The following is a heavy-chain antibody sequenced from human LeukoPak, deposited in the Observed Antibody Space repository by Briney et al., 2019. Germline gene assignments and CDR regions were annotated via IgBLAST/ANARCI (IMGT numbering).Heavy chain of an antibody. CDR1: GDSVSSAGFH. CDR3: TTYYVGEGGRGH. J-gene: IGHJ4*02. D-gene: IGHD2-21*01. Sequence: SETLSLTCSVSGDSVSSAGFHWSWIRQAPGKGLEWIGHSGSPSYNPSLKSRVMISIDTSKNQFSLKVSTVTAADTAVYYCTTYYVGEGGRGHWGPGTLVTVSS. V-gene: IGHV4-61*08. CDR2: SGSP.